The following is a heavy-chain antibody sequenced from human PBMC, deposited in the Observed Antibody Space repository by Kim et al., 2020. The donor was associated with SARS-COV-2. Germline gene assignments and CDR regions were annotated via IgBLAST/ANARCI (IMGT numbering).Heavy chain of an antibody. D-gene: IGHD6-19*01. CDR3: AKSRTGWYVFDY. V-gene: IGHV3-23*01. CDR2: IHSSGGST. CDR1: GFTFSSCV. Sequence: GGSLRLSCAASGFTFSSCVMSWVRQAPGEGLGWVSAIHSSGGSTYYTDSVKGRFTISRDNSKNTLYLQMNSLRAEDTAVYYCAKSRTGWYVFDYWGQGTLVTVSS. J-gene: IGHJ4*02.